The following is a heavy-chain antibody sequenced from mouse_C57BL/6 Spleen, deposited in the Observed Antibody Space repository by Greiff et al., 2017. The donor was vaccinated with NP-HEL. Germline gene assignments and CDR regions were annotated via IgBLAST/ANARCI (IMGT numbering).Heavy chain of an antibody. CDR2: IRNKANNHAT. CDR3: TKLRPYYYAMDY. J-gene: IGHJ4*01. CDR1: GFTFSDAW. V-gene: IGHV6-6*01. Sequence: EVHLVESGGGLVQPGGSMKLSCAASGFTFSDAWMDWVRQSPEKGLEWVAEIRNKANNHATYYAESVKGRFTISRDDSKSSVYLQMNSLRAEDTGIYYCTKLRPYYYAMDYWGQGTSVTVSS. D-gene: IGHD1-2*01.